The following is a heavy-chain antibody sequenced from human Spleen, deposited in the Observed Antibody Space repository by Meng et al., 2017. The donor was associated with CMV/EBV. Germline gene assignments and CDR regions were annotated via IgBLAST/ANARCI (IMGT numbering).Heavy chain of an antibody. CDR3: ARDRVAGTRYFDY. D-gene: IGHD6-19*01. Sequence: KASGYTFTSYYIHWVRQAPGQGLEWMGIINPSGGSTSYAQKFQGRVTMTRDTSTSTVYMELSSLRSEDTAVYYCARDRVAGTRYFDYWGQGTLVTVSS. CDR2: INPSGGST. V-gene: IGHV1-46*01. CDR1: GYTFTSYY. J-gene: IGHJ4*02.